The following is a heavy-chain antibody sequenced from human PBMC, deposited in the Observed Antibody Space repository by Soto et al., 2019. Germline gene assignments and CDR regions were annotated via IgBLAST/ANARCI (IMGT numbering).Heavy chain of an antibody. Sequence: QLQLQESGPGLVKPSETLSLTCTVSGGSISSSSYYWGWIRQPPGKGLEWIGSIYYSGSTYYNPSLKSRVTISVDTSTNQFSLKLSSVTAADTAVYYCARRHPGRSAAGPFDYWGQGTLVTVSS. CDR3: ARRHPGRSAAGPFDY. CDR2: IYYSGST. D-gene: IGHD6-13*01. CDR1: GGSISSSSYY. J-gene: IGHJ4*02. V-gene: IGHV4-39*01.